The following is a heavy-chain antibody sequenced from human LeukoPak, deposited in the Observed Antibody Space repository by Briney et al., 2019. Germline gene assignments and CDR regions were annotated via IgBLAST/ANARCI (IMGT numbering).Heavy chain of an antibody. CDR2: INGGIT. Sequence: GGSLRLSCAASGFTFKNYPMSWIRQPPGKGLAWVSGINGGITYYADSVKGRFTISRDNSKNTLYLQMNSLRAEDTAVYYCARDDCTSNNCPAGFDPWGQGTLVSVSS. D-gene: IGHD1-20*01. J-gene: IGHJ5*02. V-gene: IGHV3-23*01. CDR1: GFTFKNYP. CDR3: ARDDCTSNNCPAGFDP.